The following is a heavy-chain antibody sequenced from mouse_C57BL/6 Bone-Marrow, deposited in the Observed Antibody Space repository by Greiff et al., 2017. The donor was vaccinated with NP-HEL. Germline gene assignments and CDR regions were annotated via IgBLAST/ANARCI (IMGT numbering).Heavy chain of an antibody. CDR1: GFSLTSYG. Sequence: QVQLKESGPGLVQPSQSLSITCTVSGFSLTSYGVHWVRQSPGKGLAWLGVIWRGGSTDYNAAFMSRLSITKDNSKSQVFFKMNSLQADDTAIYYCAKRIYYYGTYAMDYWGQGTSVTVSS. CDR2: IWRGGST. D-gene: IGHD1-1*01. J-gene: IGHJ4*01. V-gene: IGHV2-5*01. CDR3: AKRIYYYGTYAMDY.